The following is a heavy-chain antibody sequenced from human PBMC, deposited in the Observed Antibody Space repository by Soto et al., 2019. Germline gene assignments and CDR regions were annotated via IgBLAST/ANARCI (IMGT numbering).Heavy chain of an antibody. J-gene: IGHJ4*02. Sequence: GESLKISCAASGFTFSDYYMSWIRQAPGKGLEWVSYISSSGSTIYYADSVKGRFTISRDNAKNSLYLQMNSLRAEDTAVYYCARVYGYYYYFDYWGQGTLVTVSS. CDR3: ARVYGYYYYFDY. CDR1: GFTFSDYY. D-gene: IGHD3-22*01. V-gene: IGHV3-11*01. CDR2: ISSSGSTI.